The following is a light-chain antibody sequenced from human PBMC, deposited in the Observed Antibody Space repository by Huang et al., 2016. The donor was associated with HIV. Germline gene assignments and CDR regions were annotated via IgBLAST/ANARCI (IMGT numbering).Light chain of an antibody. CDR2: GAS. CDR1: QSVSSN. Sequence: EIVMTQSPATLSVSPGERATLSCRASQSVSSNLAWYQQKPGQAPRLLIYGASTRATGIPARCSGSGSGTEFTLTISSLQSEDFAVYDCQQYNNWPRTFGQGTKVEIK. V-gene: IGKV3-15*01. CDR3: QQYNNWPRT. J-gene: IGKJ1*01.